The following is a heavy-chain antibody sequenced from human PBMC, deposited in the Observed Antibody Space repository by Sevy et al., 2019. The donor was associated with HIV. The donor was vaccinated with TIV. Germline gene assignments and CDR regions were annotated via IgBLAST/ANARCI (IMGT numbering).Heavy chain of an antibody. CDR2: IKQDGSEK. V-gene: IGHV3-7*01. D-gene: IGHD4-4*01. Sequence: GGSLRLSCAASGFTFSSYSMSWVRQAPGKGLEWVANIKQDGSEKYYVDSAKGRFTISRDNSKNMLYLQMNSLRTEDTTVYYCARGGVEMTTIYYWGQGTLVTVSS. CDR3: ARGGVEMTTIYY. CDR1: GFTFSSYS. J-gene: IGHJ4*02.